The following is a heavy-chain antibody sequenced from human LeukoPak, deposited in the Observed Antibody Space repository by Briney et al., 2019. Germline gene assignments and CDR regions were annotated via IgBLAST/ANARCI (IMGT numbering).Heavy chain of an antibody. J-gene: IGHJ4*02. Sequence: SETLSLTCTVSGGSINTPNYYWSWIRQPPGKGLEWIGYIYYSGSTNYNPSLKSRVTISVDTSKNQFSLKLSSVTAADTAVYYCARSAAAAGGFDYWGQGTLVTVSS. CDR3: ARSAAAAGGFDY. CDR2: IYYSGST. CDR1: GGSINTPNYY. D-gene: IGHD6-13*01. V-gene: IGHV4-61*01.